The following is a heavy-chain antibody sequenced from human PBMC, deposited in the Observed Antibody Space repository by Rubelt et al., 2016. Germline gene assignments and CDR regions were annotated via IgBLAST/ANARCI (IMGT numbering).Heavy chain of an antibody. CDR2: INHSGST. CDR3: ARGRMPDGWYPYCFDY. D-gene: IGHD6-19*01. CDR1: GGSFSGYY. J-gene: IGHJ4*02. V-gene: IGHV4-34*01. Sequence: QVQLQQWGAGLLKPSETLSLTCAVYGGSFSGYYWSWIRQPPGKGLEWIGEINHSGSTNYNPSLGSRVTISVDTSKNQFSLHLTSVTAADTAVYYCARGRMPDGWYPYCFDYWGQGILVTVSS.